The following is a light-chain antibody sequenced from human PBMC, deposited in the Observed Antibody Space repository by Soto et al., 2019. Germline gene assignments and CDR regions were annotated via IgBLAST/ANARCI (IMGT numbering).Light chain of an antibody. CDR3: PSLGTCNQV. CDR1: SGYSTYA. V-gene: IGLV4-69*01. Sequence: QPVLTQSPSASASLGASVKFTCTLSSGYSTYAIAWHQQQSEKGSRFLMKINYDGTHSKGDGFFDRFSGSSSGAERHLTICRLPYEDEAEYCCPSLGTCNQVFGGGTKVTVL. CDR2: INYDGTH. J-gene: IGLJ3*02.